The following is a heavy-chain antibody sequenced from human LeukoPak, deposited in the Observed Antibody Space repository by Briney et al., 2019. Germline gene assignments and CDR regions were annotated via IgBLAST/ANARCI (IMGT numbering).Heavy chain of an antibody. J-gene: IGHJ6*02. CDR1: GFTFSSYG. CDR2: IRYDGSNK. CDR3: AKDRNSYDGYGMDV. V-gene: IGHV3-30*02. Sequence: PGGSLRLSCAASGFTFSSYGMHWVRQAPGKGLEWVAFIRYDGSNKYYADSVKGRFTISRDNSKNSLYLQMNSLRAEDTALYYCAKDRNSYDGYGMDVWGQGTTVTVSS. D-gene: IGHD5-18*01.